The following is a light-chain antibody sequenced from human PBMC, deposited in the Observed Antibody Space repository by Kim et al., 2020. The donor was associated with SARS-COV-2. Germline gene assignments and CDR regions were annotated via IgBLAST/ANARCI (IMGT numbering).Light chain of an antibody. CDR2: PAS. CDR3: QQSFTTPLT. J-gene: IGKJ4*01. V-gene: IGKV1-39*01. CDR1: QTISYY. Sequence: DIQMTQSPSSLSASIGDRVTITCRASQTISYYLNWYRQKPGRAPELLIYPASSFESGVPSRFTGNGSGTDFTLAISDLQPDDFATYYCQQSFTTPLTFGGGTKVDIK.